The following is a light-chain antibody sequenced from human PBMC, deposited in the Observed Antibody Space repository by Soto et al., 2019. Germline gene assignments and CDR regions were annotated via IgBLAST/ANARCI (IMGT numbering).Light chain of an antibody. J-gene: IGLJ2*01. CDR2: GNG. V-gene: IGLV1-40*01. Sequence: QAVVTQPPSVSGAPGQRVTISCTGSSSNIGAGYDVHWYQQLPGAAPKLLIYGNGNRPSGVPERFSGSKSATSASLAISGLQAEDEADYYCQSYDTSLSGALFGGGTKLTVL. CDR1: SSNIGAGYD. CDR3: QSYDTSLSGAL.